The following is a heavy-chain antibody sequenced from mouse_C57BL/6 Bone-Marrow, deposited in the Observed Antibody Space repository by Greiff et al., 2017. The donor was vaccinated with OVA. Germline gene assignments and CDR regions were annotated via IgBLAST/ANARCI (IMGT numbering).Heavy chain of an antibody. V-gene: IGHV1-76*01. Sequence: VKLMESGAELVRPGASVKLSCKASGYTFTDYYINWVKQRPGQGLEWIARIYPGSGNTYYNEKFKGKATLTAEKSSSTAYMQLSSLTSEDSAVYFCARSYYSNYDYWGQGTTLTVSS. D-gene: IGHD2-5*01. CDR2: IYPGSGNT. J-gene: IGHJ2*01. CDR1: GYTFTDYY. CDR3: ARSYYSNYDY.